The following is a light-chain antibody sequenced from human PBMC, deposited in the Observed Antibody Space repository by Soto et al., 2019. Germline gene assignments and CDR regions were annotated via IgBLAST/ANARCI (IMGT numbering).Light chain of an antibody. CDR3: QQYGSSGT. CDR1: QSVSSG. V-gene: IGKV3-20*01. J-gene: IGKJ1*01. Sequence: EMVMTQSPATLSVSPGERATLSCRASQSVSSGLAWYQQKPGQAPRLLIYGASNRATGIPDRFSGSGSGTDFTLTISRLEPEDFAVYYCQQYGSSGTFGQGTKVDIK. CDR2: GAS.